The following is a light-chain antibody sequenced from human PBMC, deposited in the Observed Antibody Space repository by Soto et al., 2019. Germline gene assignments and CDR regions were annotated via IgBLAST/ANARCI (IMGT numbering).Light chain of an antibody. CDR3: CSYAGSGTWV. J-gene: IGLJ2*01. CDR1: SSDVGSYNF. V-gene: IGLV2-23*01. Sequence: QSALTQPASVSGSPGQSITISCTGTSSDVGSYNFVSWYQQDPGKAPKLMIYENNKRPSGVSNRFAGSKSGNTASLTISGLHAEDGADYYCCSYAGSGTWVFGGGTKLTVL. CDR2: ENN.